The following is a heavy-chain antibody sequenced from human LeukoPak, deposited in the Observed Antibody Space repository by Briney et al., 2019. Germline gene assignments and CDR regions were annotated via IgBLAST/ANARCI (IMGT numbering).Heavy chain of an antibody. D-gene: IGHD6-13*01. CDR2: IIPIFGTA. CDR3: ARDRYSSSWTSPFDP. Sequence: ASVKVSCKASGGTFSSYAISWVRQAPGQGLEWMGRIIPIFGTANYAQKFLGRVTITTDESTSTAYMELSSLRSEDTAVYYCARDRYSSSWTSPFDPWGQGTLVTVSS. CDR1: GGTFSSYA. V-gene: IGHV1-69*05. J-gene: IGHJ5*02.